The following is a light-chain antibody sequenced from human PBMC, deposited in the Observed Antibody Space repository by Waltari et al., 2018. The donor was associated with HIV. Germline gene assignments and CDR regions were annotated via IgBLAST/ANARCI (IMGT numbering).Light chain of an antibody. Sequence: SYELTQPPSVSVSPGQTARNTCPGDALGNKYVCWYQQKPGQSPILVIYGDSKRPSGIPERFSGSNSGGTATLTISGTQAMDEADYYCQAWDSSAMVFGGGTKLTVL. CDR3: QAWDSSAMV. V-gene: IGLV3-1*01. CDR2: GDS. J-gene: IGLJ2*01. CDR1: ALGNKY.